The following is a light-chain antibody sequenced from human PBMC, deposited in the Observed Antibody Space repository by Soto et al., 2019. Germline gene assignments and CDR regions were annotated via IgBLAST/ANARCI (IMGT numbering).Light chain of an antibody. J-gene: IGKJ5*01. Sequence: DIQMTQSPSSLSASVGDRFTITCRASQDINTYLAWYQQKAGKVPKLLIYSASTLQSGVPSRFRGSGSGTDFTLTITSLQPEDVATYYCQQHFNGPITFGQGTRLEIK. CDR2: SAS. CDR1: QDINTY. CDR3: QQHFNGPIT. V-gene: IGKV1-27*01.